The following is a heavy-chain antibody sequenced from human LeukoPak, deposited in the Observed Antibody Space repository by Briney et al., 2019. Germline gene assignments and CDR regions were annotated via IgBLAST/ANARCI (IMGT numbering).Heavy chain of an antibody. V-gene: IGHV3-33*01. CDR3: ARDRVEYSTGWYMSS. J-gene: IGHJ5*02. D-gene: IGHD6-19*01. CDR1: GFTFSTYG. CDR2: IWYDGRNK. Sequence: GGSLRLSCTASGFTFSTYGMHWVRQAPGKGLEWVAVIWYDGRNKYYADSVKGRFIISRDNSKNTLFLQMNSLRAEDTAAYYCARDRVEYSTGWYMSSWGQGTLVTVSS.